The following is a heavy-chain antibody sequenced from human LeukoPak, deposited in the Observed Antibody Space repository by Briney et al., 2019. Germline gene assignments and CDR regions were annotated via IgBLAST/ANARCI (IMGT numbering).Heavy chain of an antibody. Sequence: GGSLRLSCAASGFTLSDHYMSWIRQAPGKGLEWVSYISSSSSYTNYADSVKGRFTISRDNAKNSLYLQMNSLRAEDTAVYYCARGWRKFGELFNYYYYYGMDVWGKGTTVTVSS. CDR1: GFTLSDHY. CDR3: ARGWRKFGELFNYYYYYGMDV. CDR2: ISSSSSYT. J-gene: IGHJ6*04. D-gene: IGHD3-10*01. V-gene: IGHV3-11*06.